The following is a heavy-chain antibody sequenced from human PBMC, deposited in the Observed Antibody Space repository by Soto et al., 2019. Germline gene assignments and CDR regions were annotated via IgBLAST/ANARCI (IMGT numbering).Heavy chain of an antibody. J-gene: IGHJ4*02. D-gene: IGHD4-4*01. CDR3: AKDNVNYQRTPEYYFDY. Sequence: GGSLRLSCAASGFTFSSYGMHWVRQAPGKGLEWVAVISYDGSNKYYADSVKGRFTISRDNSKNTLYLQMNSLRAEDTAVYYCAKDNVNYQRTPEYYFDYWGQGTLVTVSS. CDR1: GFTFSSYG. CDR2: ISYDGSNK. V-gene: IGHV3-30*18.